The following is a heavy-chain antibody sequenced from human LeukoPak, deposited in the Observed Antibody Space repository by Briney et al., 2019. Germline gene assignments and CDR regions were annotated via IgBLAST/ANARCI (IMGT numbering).Heavy chain of an antibody. V-gene: IGHV1-2*02. CDR2: INPNRGGT. J-gene: IGHJ4*02. CDR3: AREIAAAGTGGY. CDR1: GYTFTGYY. Sequence: ASVKVSCKASGYTFTGYYMHWVRQAPGQGLEWMGWINPNRGGTNYAQKFQGRVTMTRDTSISTAYMELSRLRSDDTAVYYCAREIAAAGTGGYWGQGTLVTVSS. D-gene: IGHD6-13*01.